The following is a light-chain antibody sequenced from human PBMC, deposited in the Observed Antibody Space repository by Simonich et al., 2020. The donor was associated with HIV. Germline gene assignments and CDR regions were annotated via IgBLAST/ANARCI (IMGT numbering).Light chain of an antibody. CDR2: DAS. CDR3: QQYGRTPYT. J-gene: IGKJ2*01. Sequence: EIVCTQSPATLSLSPGERATLSCRASQGVSSYLAWYQQKPGQAPRLLTYDASNRATGIPARFSGSGSGTDFTLTIRRLEPEDFAVYYCQQYGRTPYTFGQGTKLEIK. V-gene: IGKV3-11*01. CDR1: QGVSSY.